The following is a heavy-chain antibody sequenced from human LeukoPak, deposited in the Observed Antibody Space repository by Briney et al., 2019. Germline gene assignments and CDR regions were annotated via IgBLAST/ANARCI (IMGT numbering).Heavy chain of an antibody. CDR3: ARGQDTAMALGDY. D-gene: IGHD5-18*01. V-gene: IGHV3-30-3*01. J-gene: IGHJ4*02. Sequence: GGSLRLSCAASGFTFSSYAMHWVRQAPGKGLEWVAVISYDGSNKYYADSVKGRFTISRDNSKNTLYLQMNSLRAEDTAVYYCARGQDTAMALGDYWGQGTLVTVSS. CDR2: ISYDGSNK. CDR1: GFTFSSYA.